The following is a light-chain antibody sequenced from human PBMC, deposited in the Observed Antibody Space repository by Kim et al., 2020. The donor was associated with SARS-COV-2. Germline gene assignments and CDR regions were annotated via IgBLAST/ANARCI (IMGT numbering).Light chain of an antibody. J-gene: IGLJ3*02. V-gene: IGLV2-14*03. CDR2: DVS. CDR3: SSYTSSSTFWV. Sequence: QSINISCTRNRRDVGGYNYVSWYQQHPGKAPKLMIYDVSNRPSGVSNRFSGSKSGNTASLTISGLQAEDEADYYCSSYTSSSTFWVFGGGTQLTVL. CDR1: RRDVGGYNY.